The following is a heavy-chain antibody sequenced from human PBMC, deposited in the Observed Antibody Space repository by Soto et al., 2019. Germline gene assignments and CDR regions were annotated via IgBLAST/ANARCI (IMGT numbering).Heavy chain of an antibody. V-gene: IGHV4-31*03. CDR2: IYYSGST. J-gene: IGHJ4*02. CDR3: ARVHTYYYDSSGYYFDY. D-gene: IGHD3-22*01. CDR1: GGSISSGGYY. Sequence: PSATLSLTCTVSGGSISSGGYYWSWIRQHPGKGLEWIGYIYYSGSTYYNPSLKSRVTISVDTSKNQFSLKLSSVTAADTAVYYCARVHTYYYDSSGYYFDYWGQGTLVTVSS.